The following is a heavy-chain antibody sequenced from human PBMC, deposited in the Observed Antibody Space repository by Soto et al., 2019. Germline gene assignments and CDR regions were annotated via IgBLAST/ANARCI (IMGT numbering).Heavy chain of an antibody. CDR2: ISAYNGNT. CDR3: ARGAGLYSSNSRTSRFDY. CDR1: GYTFTSYG. V-gene: IGHV1-18*01. D-gene: IGHD6-13*01. J-gene: IGHJ4*02. Sequence: QVQLVESGAEVKKPGASVKVSCKASGYTFTSYGISWVRQAPGQGLEWMGWISAYNGNTNYAQKLQGRVTMTTDTSTSTAYMELTSLRSDDTAVYYCARGAGLYSSNSRTSRFDYWGQGTLVTVSS.